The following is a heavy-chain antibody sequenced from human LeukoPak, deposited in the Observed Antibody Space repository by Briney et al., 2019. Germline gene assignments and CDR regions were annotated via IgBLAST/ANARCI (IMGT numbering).Heavy chain of an antibody. CDR3: ARGGSGWYNFDY. CDR2: IYYSGST. J-gene: IGHJ4*02. CDR1: GGSISSYY. Sequence: SETLSLTCTVSGGSISSYYWSWIRQPPGKGLEWIGYIYYSGSTNYNPSLKSRVTISVDTSKNQFSLKLSSVTAADTAVYYCARGGSGWYNFDYWGQGTLVTVSS. V-gene: IGHV4-59*08. D-gene: IGHD6-19*01.